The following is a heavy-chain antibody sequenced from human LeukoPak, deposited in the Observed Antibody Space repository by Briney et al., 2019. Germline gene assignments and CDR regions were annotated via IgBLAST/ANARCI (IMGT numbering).Heavy chain of an antibody. Sequence: GGSLGLSCAASGISFSNYWMTWIRQAPEKGLQWVANIKEDGSDKNYADSVKGRFTISRDNAKNLLYLQMNSLRAEDTAVYYCARWTDWYFDLWGRGTLVTVSS. D-gene: IGHD2-21*02. CDR2: IKEDGSDK. CDR1: GISFSNYW. V-gene: IGHV3-7*01. J-gene: IGHJ2*01. CDR3: ARWTDWYFDL.